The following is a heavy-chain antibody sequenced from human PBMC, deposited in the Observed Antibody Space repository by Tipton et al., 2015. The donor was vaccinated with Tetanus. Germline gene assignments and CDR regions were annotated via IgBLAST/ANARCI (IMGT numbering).Heavy chain of an antibody. CDR2: ISHSGSS. CDR1: GGSFSLYY. D-gene: IGHD3-16*01. J-gene: IGHJ5*02. CDR3: ARHYYGNWFDP. V-gene: IGHV4-34*01. Sequence: LRLSCTVSGGSFSLYYWNWVRQSPGKGLEWIGEISHSGSSSYSPSLKSRVTISVDTSKNQFSLRLRSVAAADTAVYYCARHYYGNWFDPWGPGAQVTVST.